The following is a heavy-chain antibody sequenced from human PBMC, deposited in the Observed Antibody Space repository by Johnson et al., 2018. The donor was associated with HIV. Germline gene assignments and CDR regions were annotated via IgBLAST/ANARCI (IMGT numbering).Heavy chain of an antibody. CDR2: ISYDGSNK. Sequence: QVQLVESGGGVVQPGRSLRLSCAASGFTFSSYAMDWVRQAPGKGLEWVAVISYDGSNKYYADSVKGRFTISRDNSKNTLYLQMNSLRAEDTAVYYCARDRRNRQWQRLDAFDIWGQGTMVIVSS. CDR3: ARDRRNRQWQRLDAFDI. J-gene: IGHJ3*02. V-gene: IGHV3-30-3*01. CDR1: GFTFSSYA. D-gene: IGHD6-19*01.